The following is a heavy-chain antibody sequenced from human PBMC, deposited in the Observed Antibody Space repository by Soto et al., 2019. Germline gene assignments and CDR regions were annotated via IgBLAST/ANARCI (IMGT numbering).Heavy chain of an antibody. Sequence: PGGSLRLSCAASGFTFSDYYMSWIRQAPGKGLEWVSYISSGGSTIYYADSVKGRFTISRDNAKNSLYLQMNSLRAEDTAVYYCARAFNYDILTGYLTQYYFDYWGQGTLVTVSS. CDR1: GFTFSDYY. J-gene: IGHJ4*02. CDR3: ARAFNYDILTGYLTQYYFDY. V-gene: IGHV3-11*01. CDR2: ISSGGSTI. D-gene: IGHD3-9*01.